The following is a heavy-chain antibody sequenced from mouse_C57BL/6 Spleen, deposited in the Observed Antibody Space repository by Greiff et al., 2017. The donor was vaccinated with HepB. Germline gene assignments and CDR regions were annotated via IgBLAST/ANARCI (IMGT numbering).Heavy chain of an antibody. CDR3: AYSNYDYAMDY. D-gene: IGHD2-5*01. CDR1: GYSFTSYY. J-gene: IGHJ4*01. V-gene: IGHV1-66*01. Sequence: VKLQQSGPELVKPGASVKISCKASGYSFTSYYIHWVKQRPGQGLEWIGWIYPGSGNTKYNEKFKGKATLTADTSSSTAYMQLSSLTSEDSAVYYCAYSNYDYAMDYWGQGTSVTVSS. CDR2: IYPGSGNT.